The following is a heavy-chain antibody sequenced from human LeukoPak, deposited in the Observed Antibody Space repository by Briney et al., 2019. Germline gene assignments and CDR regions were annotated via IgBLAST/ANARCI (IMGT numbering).Heavy chain of an antibody. J-gene: IGHJ3*02. V-gene: IGHV4-34*01. D-gene: IGHD5-18*01. CDR3: ARDTAMAADAFDI. CDR2: INHSGST. CDR1: GGSFSGYY. Sequence: SETLSLTCAVYGGSFSGYYWSWIRQPPGKGLEWIREINHSGSTNYNPSLKSRVTISVDTSKNQFSLKLSSVTAADTAVYYCARDTAMAADAFDIWGQGTMVTVSS.